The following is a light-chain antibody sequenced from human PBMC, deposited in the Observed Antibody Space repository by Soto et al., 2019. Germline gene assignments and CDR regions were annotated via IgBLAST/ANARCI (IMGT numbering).Light chain of an antibody. CDR3: SSHTSSSNVV. J-gene: IGLJ2*01. V-gene: IGLV2-14*01. CDR2: DVS. Sequence: QSALTQPASVSGSPGQSITISCTGTSSDVGGYNYVSWYQQHPGKAPKLMIYDVSNRPSGVSNRFSGSKSGNTASLTISGLQAEDEADYYCSSHTSSSNVVFGGGIQLTVL. CDR1: SSDVGGYNY.